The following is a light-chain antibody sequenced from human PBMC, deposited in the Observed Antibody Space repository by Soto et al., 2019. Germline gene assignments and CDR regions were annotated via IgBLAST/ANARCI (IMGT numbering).Light chain of an antibody. J-gene: IGKJ1*01. Sequence: EIVLTQSPGTLSLSPGERATLSCRASQSVSSTYVAWYQQKSGQAPRLLIYGASSRATGIPDRFSGSGSGTDFTLTISRLEPEDFAVYYCQQYGNSPQTFGQGTKVEIK. CDR3: QQYGNSPQT. V-gene: IGKV3-20*01. CDR1: QSVSSTY. CDR2: GAS.